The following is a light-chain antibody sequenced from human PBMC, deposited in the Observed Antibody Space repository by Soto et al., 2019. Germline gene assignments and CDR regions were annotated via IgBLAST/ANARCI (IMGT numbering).Light chain of an antibody. CDR3: GGWDDSLSGPV. J-gene: IGLJ2*01. Sequence: QSVLTQPPSASGTAGQVVTISCSGGDSNIGSNSVYWYQHLPRMAPKLLIQRNNQRPSGVPARFSGSKSGTSASLAISGLRSEDEADYYCGGWDDSLSGPVFGGGTKVTVL. CDR1: DSNIGSNS. V-gene: IGLV1-47*01. CDR2: RNN.